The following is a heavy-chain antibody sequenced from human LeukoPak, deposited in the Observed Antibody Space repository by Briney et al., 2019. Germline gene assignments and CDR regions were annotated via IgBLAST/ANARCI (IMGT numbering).Heavy chain of an antibody. CDR1: GFTFSSYS. J-gene: IGHJ4*02. CDR2: ISSSSSYI. D-gene: IGHD2-8*01. CDR3: ARGLGYCTNGVCPDNDY. V-gene: IGHV3-21*01. Sequence: GGSLRLSCAASGFTFSSYSMNWVRQAPGKGLEWVSSISSSSSYIYYADSVKGRFTISRDNAKNSLYLQMNSLRAEDTAVYYCARGLGYCTNGVCPDNDYWGQGTLVTVSS.